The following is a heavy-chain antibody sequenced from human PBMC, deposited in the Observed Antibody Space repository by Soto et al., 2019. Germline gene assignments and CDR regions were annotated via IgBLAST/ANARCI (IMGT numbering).Heavy chain of an antibody. CDR1: GYTFTSYG. CDR3: ARMVGGGRWFDP. D-gene: IGHD2-15*01. J-gene: IGHJ5*02. V-gene: IGHV1-18*04. CDR2: INAYNGNT. Sequence: ASVKVSCKXSGYTFTSYGISWVRQAPGQGLEWMGWINAYNGNTNYAQKLQGRVTMTTDTSTSTAYMELRSLRSDDTAVYYCARMVGGGRWFDPWGQGTLVTVSS.